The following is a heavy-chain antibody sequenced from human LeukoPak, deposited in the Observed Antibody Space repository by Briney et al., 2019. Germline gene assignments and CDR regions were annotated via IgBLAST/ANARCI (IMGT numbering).Heavy chain of an antibody. CDR1: GVSFSGYH. D-gene: IGHD1-1*01. Sequence: SETLSLTYSVYGVSFSGYHWIWLRQPPGKGLESIGEINHSGSTNYNPSLKSRVTISVDTSKTQFSLKVNSVSVADTAVYYCARGRGVTGTQGLLDSWGQGNMVTVSS. V-gene: IGHV4-34*01. CDR3: ARGRGVTGTQGLLDS. CDR2: INHSGST. J-gene: IGHJ4*02.